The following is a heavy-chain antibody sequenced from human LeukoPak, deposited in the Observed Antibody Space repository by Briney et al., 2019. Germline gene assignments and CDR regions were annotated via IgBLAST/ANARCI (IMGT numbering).Heavy chain of an antibody. V-gene: IGHV3-23*01. CDR1: GFTFSSYA. D-gene: IGHD3-3*01. CDR2: ISGSGGST. Sequence: PGGSLRLSCAASGFTFSSYAMSWVRQAPGKGLEWVSAISGSGGSTYYADSVKGRFTISRDNSKNTLYLQMNSLRAEDTAVYYCAKDDLRFSETTRKPNDYWGQGTLVTVSS. J-gene: IGHJ4*02. CDR3: AKDDLRFSETTRKPNDY.